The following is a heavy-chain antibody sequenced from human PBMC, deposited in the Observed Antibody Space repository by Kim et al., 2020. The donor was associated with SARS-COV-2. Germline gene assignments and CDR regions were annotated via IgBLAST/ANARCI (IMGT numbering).Heavy chain of an antibody. CDR2: IYYSGST. J-gene: IGHJ4*02. CDR1: GGSISSSRYY. Sequence: SETLSLTCTVSGGSISSSRYYWGWIRQPPGKGLEWIGSIYYSGSTYYNPSLKSRVTISVDTSKNQFSLKLSSVTAADTAVYYCATYGSDFWSGYYTPYYFDYWGQGTLVTVSS. CDR3: ATYGSDFWSGYYTPYYFDY. V-gene: IGHV4-39*01. D-gene: IGHD3-3*01.